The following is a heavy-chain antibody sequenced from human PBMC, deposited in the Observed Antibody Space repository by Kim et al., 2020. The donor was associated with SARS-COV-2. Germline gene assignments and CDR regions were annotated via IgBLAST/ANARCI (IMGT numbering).Heavy chain of an antibody. CDR3: ARFQSPPPYCGGDCNSRDAFDI. D-gene: IGHD2-21*01. J-gene: IGHJ3*02. CDR2: INSDGSST. Sequence: GGSLRLSCAASGFTFSSYWMHWVRQAPGKGLVWVSRINSDGSSTSYADSVKGRFTISRDNAKNTLYLQMNSLRAEDTAVYYCARFQSPPPYCGGDCNSRDAFDIWGQGTMVTVSS. CDR1: GFTFSSYW. V-gene: IGHV3-74*01.